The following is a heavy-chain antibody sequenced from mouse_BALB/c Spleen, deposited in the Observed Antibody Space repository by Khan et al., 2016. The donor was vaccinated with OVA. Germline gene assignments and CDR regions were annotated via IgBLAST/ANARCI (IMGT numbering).Heavy chain of an antibody. CDR1: GYTFTDYA. V-gene: IGHV1S137*01. J-gene: IGHJ2*01. D-gene: IGHD2-3*01. Sequence: QVQLQQSGPELVRPGVSVKISCKGSGYTFTDYAMHWVKQSHAKSLEWIGLISTYSGNTNYKQKFKGKATMTVDKSSSTAYLELARLQTEDSAIYYCTRPAYDGYYDYWGQGTTLTVSS. CDR3: TRPAYDGYYDY. CDR2: ISTYSGNT.